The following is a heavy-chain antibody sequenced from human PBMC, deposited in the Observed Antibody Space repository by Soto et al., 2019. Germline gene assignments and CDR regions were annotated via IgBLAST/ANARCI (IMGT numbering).Heavy chain of an antibody. CDR2: IYYSGST. J-gene: IGHJ4*02. Sequence: SETLSLTCTVSGGSISSYSWSWIRQPPGKGLEWIGYIYYSGSTNYNPSLKRRVTISVDTPKNQFSLKLSSVTAADTAVYYCARGKYFDWLYPGYWGQGTLVTVSS. CDR1: GGSISSYS. D-gene: IGHD3-9*01. V-gene: IGHV4-59*01. CDR3: ARGKYFDWLYPGY.